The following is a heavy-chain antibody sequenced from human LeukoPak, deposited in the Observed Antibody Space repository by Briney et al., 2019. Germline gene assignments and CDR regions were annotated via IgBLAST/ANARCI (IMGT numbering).Heavy chain of an antibody. CDR2: ISSSSSYI. D-gene: IGHD3-10*01. CDR3: ARESPRGRDFDM. V-gene: IGHV3-21*01. CDR1: GFTFSSYR. Sequence: PGGSLRLSCAASGFTFSSYRMNWVRQAPGKGLEWVSSISSSSSYIYYADSVKGRFTISRDNDKNSLYLQMNSLRAKDTAVYYCARESPRGRDFDMWPQETMVTVSS. J-gene: IGHJ3*02.